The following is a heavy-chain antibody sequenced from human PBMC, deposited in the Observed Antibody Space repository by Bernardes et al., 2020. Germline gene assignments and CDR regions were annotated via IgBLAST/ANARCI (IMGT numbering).Heavy chain of an antibody. Sequence: GSLRLSCAASGFTFSSYWMSWVRQAPGKGLEWVANIKQDGSEKYYVDSVKGRFTISRDNAKNSLYLQMNSLRAEDTAVYYCARDRAVIYPNAFDIWGQGTMVTVSS. CDR3: ARDRAVIYPNAFDI. CDR2: IKQDGSEK. V-gene: IGHV3-7*01. D-gene: IGHD3-10*01. CDR1: GFTFSSYW. J-gene: IGHJ3*02.